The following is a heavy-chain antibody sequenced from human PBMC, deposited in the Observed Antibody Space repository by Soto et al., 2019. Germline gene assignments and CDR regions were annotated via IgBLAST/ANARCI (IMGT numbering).Heavy chain of an antibody. Sequence: SETLSLTCTVSGGSISSCGYYWSWIRQHPGKGLEWIGYIYYSGSTYYNPSLKSRVTISVDTSKNQFSLKLSSVTAADTAVYYCAREELVQYYYVSSGYSRYYGMDVWGQGTTVTVSS. CDR1: GGSISSCGYY. CDR3: AREELVQYYYVSSGYSRYYGMDV. J-gene: IGHJ6*02. CDR2: IYYSGST. V-gene: IGHV4-31*03. D-gene: IGHD3-22*01.